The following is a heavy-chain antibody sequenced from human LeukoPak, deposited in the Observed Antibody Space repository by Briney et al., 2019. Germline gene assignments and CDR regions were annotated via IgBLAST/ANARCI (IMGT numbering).Heavy chain of an antibody. CDR2: ISSSSSYI. D-gene: IGHD2-2*01. J-gene: IGHJ4*02. CDR3: ARVVGYCSSTSCEYYFDY. CDR1: GFTFSSYS. V-gene: IGHV3-21*04. Sequence: GGSLRLSCAASGFTFSSYSMNWVRQAPGKGLEWVSSISSSSSYIYYADSVKGRFTISRDNAKNSLYLQMNSLRAEDTAVYYCARVVGYCSSTSCEYYFDYWGQGTLVTVSS.